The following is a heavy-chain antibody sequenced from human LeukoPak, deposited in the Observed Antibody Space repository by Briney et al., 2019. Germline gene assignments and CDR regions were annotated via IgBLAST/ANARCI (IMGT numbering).Heavy chain of an antibody. Sequence: SETLSLTCTVSGGSISTSNYYWGWIRQPPGKGLEWIGSIYHSGSTYYNPSLKSRVTISVDTSKNQFSLKLSSVTAADTAVYYCARRGYSYGSPFDYWGQGTLVTVSS. CDR1: GGSISTSNYY. CDR3: ARRGYSYGSPFDY. D-gene: IGHD5-18*01. V-gene: IGHV4-39*07. CDR2: IYHSGST. J-gene: IGHJ4*02.